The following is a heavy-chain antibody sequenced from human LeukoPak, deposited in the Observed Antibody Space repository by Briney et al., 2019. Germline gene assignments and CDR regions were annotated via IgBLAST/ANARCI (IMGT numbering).Heavy chain of an antibody. D-gene: IGHD1-26*01. V-gene: IGHV3-30-3*01. CDR3: AREYRGSSYYYGMDA. J-gene: IGHJ6*02. CDR2: ISYDGSNK. Sequence: GGSLRLSCAASGFTFSSYAMHWVRQAPGKGLEWVAVISYDGSNKYYADSVKGRFTISRDNSKNTLYLQMNSLRAEDTAVYYCAREYRGSSYYYGMDAWGQGTTVTVSS. CDR1: GFTFSSYA.